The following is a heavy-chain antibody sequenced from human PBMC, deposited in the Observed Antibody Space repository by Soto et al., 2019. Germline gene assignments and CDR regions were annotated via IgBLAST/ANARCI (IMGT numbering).Heavy chain of an antibody. CDR3: ARDQALNGGNSEIYYYYGMDV. CDR2: IIPIFGTA. J-gene: IGHJ6*02. CDR1: GGTFSSYA. D-gene: IGHD2-21*02. Sequence: QVQLVQSGAEVKKPGSSVKVSCKASGGTFSSYAISWVRQAPGQGLEWMGGIIPIFGTANYAQKFQGRVTITADNSTSTAYMELSSLRSEDTAVYYCARDQALNGGNSEIYYYYGMDVWGQGTTVTVSS. V-gene: IGHV1-69*06.